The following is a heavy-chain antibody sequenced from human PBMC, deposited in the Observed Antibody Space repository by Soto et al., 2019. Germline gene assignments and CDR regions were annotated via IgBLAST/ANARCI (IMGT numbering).Heavy chain of an antibody. J-gene: IGHJ4*02. V-gene: IGHV1-8*01. CDR1: GYTFTGYD. Sequence: SVKVSCKASGYTFTGYDINWVRQATGQGLEWMGWMNPNSGNTGYAQKFQGRVTMTRNTSISTAYMELSSLRSEDTAVYYCARGHYSIAAALYWGQGTLVTVSS. CDR2: MNPNSGNT. D-gene: IGHD6-13*01. CDR3: ARGHYSIAAALY.